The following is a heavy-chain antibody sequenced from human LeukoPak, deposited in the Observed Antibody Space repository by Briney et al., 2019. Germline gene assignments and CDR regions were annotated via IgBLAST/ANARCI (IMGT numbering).Heavy chain of an antibody. D-gene: IGHD2-15*01. CDR3: AKRPLPDCSGGSCYYGY. CDR1: GFTFSSYW. CDR2: INSDGSTT. Sequence: GGSLRLSCAASGFTFSSYWMHWVRQGPGKGLVWVSRINSDGSTTIYADSVKGRFTISRDNSKNTLYLQMNSLRAEDTAVYYCAKRPLPDCSGGSCYYGYWGQGTLVTVSS. J-gene: IGHJ4*02. V-gene: IGHV3-74*01.